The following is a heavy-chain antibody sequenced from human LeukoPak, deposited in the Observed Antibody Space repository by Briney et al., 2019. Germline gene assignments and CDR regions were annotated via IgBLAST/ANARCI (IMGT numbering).Heavy chain of an antibody. V-gene: IGHV3-20*04. D-gene: IGHD4-23*01. CDR2: INWNGGST. CDR3: ARGSLYGGNDHLDY. CDR1: GFTFNSYW. Sequence: GGSLRLSCAASGFTFNSYWMSWVRQAPGKGLEWVAGINWNGGSTGYADSVKGRFTISRDNAKNSLYLQMNSLRAEDTALYYCARGSLYGGNDHLDYWGQGTLVTVSS. J-gene: IGHJ4*02.